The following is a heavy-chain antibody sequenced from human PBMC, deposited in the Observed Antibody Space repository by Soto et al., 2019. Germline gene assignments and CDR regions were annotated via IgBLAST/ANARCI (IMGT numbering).Heavy chain of an antibody. CDR1: GFTFRDYG. D-gene: IGHD3-10*01. CDR3: TKKAVGAVAPTDS. V-gene: IGHV3-30*18. Sequence: TGGSLRLSCAASGFTFRDYGMHWARQAPGKGLEWVAYMSYHGINEDYADSVKGRFTISRDNSQNTLYLQMNSLRPEDTAVYYCTKKAVGAVAPTDSWGQGTLVTVSS. CDR2: MSYHGINE. J-gene: IGHJ4*02.